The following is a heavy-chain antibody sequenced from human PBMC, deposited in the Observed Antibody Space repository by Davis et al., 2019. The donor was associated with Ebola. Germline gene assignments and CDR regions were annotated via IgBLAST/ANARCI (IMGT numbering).Heavy chain of an antibody. V-gene: IGHV3-15*01. D-gene: IGHD4-17*01. CDR1: GFTVRTNF. CDR3: TTLSTMTTVYFDL. CDR2: IKSKTDGGTT. J-gene: IGHJ2*01. Sequence: GGSLRLSCAATGFTVRTNFMNWVRQAPGKGLEWVGRIKSKTDGGTTDYAAPVKARFAMSRDDSKNTLYLQMNSLKIEDTAVYYCTTLSTMTTVYFDLWGRGTLVTVSS.